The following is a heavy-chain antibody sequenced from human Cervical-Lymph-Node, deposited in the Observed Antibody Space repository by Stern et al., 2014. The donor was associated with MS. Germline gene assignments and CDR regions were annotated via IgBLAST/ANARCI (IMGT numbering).Heavy chain of an antibody. V-gene: IGHV3-30*18. D-gene: IGHD6-19*01. CDR3: AKVAVAGELYGMDV. Sequence: VQLEESGGGVVQPGRSLRLSCAASGFTFSSYGMHWVRQAPGKGLEWGAVISYDGSNKYYADSVKGRFTISRDNSKNTLYLQMNSLRAEDTAVYYCAKVAVAGELYGMDVWGQGTTVTVSS. CDR1: GFTFSSYG. J-gene: IGHJ6*02. CDR2: ISYDGSNK.